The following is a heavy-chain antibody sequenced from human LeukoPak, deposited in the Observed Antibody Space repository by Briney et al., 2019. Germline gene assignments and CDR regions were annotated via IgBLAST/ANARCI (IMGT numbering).Heavy chain of an antibody. CDR1: GYTFTGHS. V-gene: IGHV1-2*02. CDR3: ARGPHGRIYDILTGFDY. J-gene: IGHJ4*02. CDR2: IKPNSGGT. Sequence: ASVKVSCRASGYTFTGHSMYWVRQAPGQGLEWMGWIKPNSGGTNYAQKFQGRVTMTRDTSISTAYMELSRLRSDDTAVYYCARGPHGRIYDILTGFDYWGQGTLVTVSS. D-gene: IGHD3-9*01.